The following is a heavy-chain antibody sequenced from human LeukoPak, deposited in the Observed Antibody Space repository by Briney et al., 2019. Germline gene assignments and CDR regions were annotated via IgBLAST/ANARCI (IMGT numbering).Heavy chain of an antibody. CDR1: GFSLNTRELS. CDR3: AHGRGFGSGDYFDY. J-gene: IGHJ4*02. CDR2: VYWHGDT. D-gene: IGHD3-10*01. Sequence: SGPTLVNPTQTLTLTCTFSGFSLNTRELSVGWISQPPGKALEWLALVYWHGDTRYSPSLRGKITIIKDTSKNQVVLTMSNIGPRDTGTYYCAHGRGFGSGDYFDYWGQGIMVTVSS. V-gene: IGHV2-5*01.